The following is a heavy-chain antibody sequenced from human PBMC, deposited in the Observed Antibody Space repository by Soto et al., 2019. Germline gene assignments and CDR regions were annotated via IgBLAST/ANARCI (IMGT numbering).Heavy chain of an antibody. V-gene: IGHV4-4*07. J-gene: IGHJ4*02. CDR2: VYTGGGT. CDR1: GGSISGYF. D-gene: IGHD3-16*01. Sequence: PSETLSLTCTVSGGSISGYFWNWLRQPAGKGLEWIGRVYTGGGTSYNPSLQSRVSMSTDTSKSQFSLKVNSVTAADTAVYFCARGYDSLLHWGQGTLVTVS. CDR3: ARGYDSLLH.